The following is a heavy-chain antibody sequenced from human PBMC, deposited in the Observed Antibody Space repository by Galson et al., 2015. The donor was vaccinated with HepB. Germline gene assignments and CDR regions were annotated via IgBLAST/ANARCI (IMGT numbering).Heavy chain of an antibody. D-gene: IGHD2-2*01. Sequence: SLRLSCAASGFTFSSYAMSWVRQAPGKGLEWVSAISGSGGSTYYADSVKGRFTISRDNSKNTLYLQMNSLRAEDTAVYYCANRNQEQTYCSSTSCYSTFGMDVWGQGTTVTVSS. CDR1: GFTFSSYA. V-gene: IGHV3-23*01. CDR3: ANRNQEQTYCSSTSCYSTFGMDV. J-gene: IGHJ6*02. CDR2: ISGSGGST.